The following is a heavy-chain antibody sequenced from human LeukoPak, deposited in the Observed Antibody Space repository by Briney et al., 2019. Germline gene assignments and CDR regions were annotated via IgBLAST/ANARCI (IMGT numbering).Heavy chain of an antibody. J-gene: IGHJ6*03. CDR3: ARGLVRPMYYMDV. Sequence: TGGSLRLSCAASGFTFSSYWMSWVRQAPGKGLEWVANIKQDGSEKYYVDSVKGRFTISRDNAKNSLYLQMNSLRAEDTAVYYCARGLVRPMYYMDVWGKGTTVTVSS. D-gene: IGHD6-19*01. V-gene: IGHV3-7*01. CDR1: GFTFSSYW. CDR2: IKQDGSEK.